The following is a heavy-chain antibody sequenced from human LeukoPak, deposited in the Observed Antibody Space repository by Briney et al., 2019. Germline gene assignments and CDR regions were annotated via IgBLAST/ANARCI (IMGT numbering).Heavy chain of an antibody. J-gene: IGHJ6*02. CDR1: GFTFTSSA. Sequence: ASVKVSCKASGFTFTSSAVQWVRQARGQRLEWIGWIVVGSGNTNYAQKFQERVTITRDMSTSTAYMKLSSLRSEDTAVYYCAADRMTTPHHGMDVWGQGTTVTVSS. V-gene: IGHV1-58*01. D-gene: IGHD2-15*01. CDR2: IVVGSGNT. CDR3: AADRMTTPHHGMDV.